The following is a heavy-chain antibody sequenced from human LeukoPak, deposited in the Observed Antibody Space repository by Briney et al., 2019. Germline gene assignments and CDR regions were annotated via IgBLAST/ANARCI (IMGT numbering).Heavy chain of an antibody. D-gene: IGHD1-14*01. CDR1: GFTFNSYT. V-gene: IGHV3-30-3*01. Sequence: PGRSLRLSCAASGFTFNSYTMFWVRQAPGKGLEWVAVTSNDESIKYYADSVKGRFTISRDNSRDTLFLKMSSLRVEDTAVYYCARDPILGPPDYFDYWGRGTLVTVSS. CDR3: ARDPILGPPDYFDY. J-gene: IGHJ4*02. CDR2: TSNDESIK.